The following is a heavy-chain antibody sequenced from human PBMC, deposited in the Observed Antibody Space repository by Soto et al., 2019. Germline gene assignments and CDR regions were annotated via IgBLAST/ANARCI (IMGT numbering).Heavy chain of an antibody. Sequence: VASVKVSCKASGYTFTGYYMHWVRQAPGQGLEWMGWINPNSGGTNYAQKFQGRVTMTRDTSISTAYMELSRLRSDDTAVYYCARAGDIVATILGFDYFDYWGQGTLVTVSS. J-gene: IGHJ4*02. CDR3: ARAGDIVATILGFDYFDY. D-gene: IGHD5-12*01. CDR1: GYTFTGYY. CDR2: INPNSGGT. V-gene: IGHV1-2*02.